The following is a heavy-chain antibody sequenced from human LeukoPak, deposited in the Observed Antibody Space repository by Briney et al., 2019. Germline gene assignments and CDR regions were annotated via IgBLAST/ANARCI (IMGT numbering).Heavy chain of an antibody. CDR3: AKYSPKIEWFGELLADWYFDL. CDR1: GFTFGDYA. D-gene: IGHD3-10*01. J-gene: IGHJ2*01. Sequence: PGRSLRLSCTGSGFTFGDYAMSWFRQPPKKGLEWVGFIRSKNYGGKTEYAASVKGRFTISRDDSKNIAYLQMNSLKTEDTAVYYCAKYSPKIEWFGELLADWYFDLWGRGTLVTVSS. CDR2: IRSKNYGGKT. V-gene: IGHV3-49*03.